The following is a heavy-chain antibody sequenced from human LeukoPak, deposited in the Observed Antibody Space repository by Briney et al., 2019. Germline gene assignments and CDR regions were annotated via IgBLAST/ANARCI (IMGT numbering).Heavy chain of an antibody. J-gene: IGHJ4*02. CDR2: IKSKTDGGTT. V-gene: IGHV3-15*01. Sequence: AGGSLRLSCAASGFTFSNAWMCWVRQAPGKGLEWVGGIKSKTDGGTTDYAAGVKARFTISRDDSKNTLYLQMNSLKTEDTAVYYCTTAKYSGYWGQGTLVTVSS. D-gene: IGHD6-6*01. CDR3: TTAKYSGY. CDR1: GFTFSNAW.